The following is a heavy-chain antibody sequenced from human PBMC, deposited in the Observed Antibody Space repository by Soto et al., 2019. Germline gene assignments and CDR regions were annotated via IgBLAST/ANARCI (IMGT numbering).Heavy chain of an antibody. J-gene: IGHJ4*02. D-gene: IGHD3-9*01. CDR3: AKDLTDILTGYPNALDY. V-gene: IGHV3-30*18. Sequence: PGGSLRLSCAASGFTFSSFGMHWVRQAPGKGLEWVAVISKDGSNKYYADSVKGRFSISRDNSKNTLYVQMNSLRAEDTAVYYCAKDLTDILTGYPNALDYWGQGTLVTVSS. CDR2: ISKDGSNK. CDR1: GFTFSSFG.